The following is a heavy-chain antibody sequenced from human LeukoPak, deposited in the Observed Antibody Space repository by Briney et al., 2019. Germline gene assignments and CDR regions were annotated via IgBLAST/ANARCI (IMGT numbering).Heavy chain of an antibody. J-gene: IGHJ3*01. V-gene: IGHV3-7*01. Sequence: GGSLRLSCTASGFTFSDFWMSWVRQAPGKGLEGVANIKQDGSVKNYVDSVKGRCTISRDNAKTSLYVQTNSLRAGDAGVYYCARGPHREASTHWGEGELVSVSS. CDR1: GFTFSDFW. CDR2: IKQDGSVK. CDR3: ARGPHREASTH. D-gene: IGHD5-24*01.